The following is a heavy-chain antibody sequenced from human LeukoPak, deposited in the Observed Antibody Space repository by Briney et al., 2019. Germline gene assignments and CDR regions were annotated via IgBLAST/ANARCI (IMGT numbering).Heavy chain of an antibody. Sequence: GGSLRLSCAASGFTFDDYAMHWVRQAPGKGLEWVSGISWNSGSIGYADSVKGRFTISRDNAKNSLYLQMNSLRAEDTAVYYCARSDIVVVPTARFDWFDPWGQGTLVTVSS. CDR3: ARSDIVVVPTARFDWFDP. D-gene: IGHD2-2*01. CDR1: GFTFDDYA. V-gene: IGHV3-9*01. J-gene: IGHJ5*02. CDR2: ISWNSGSI.